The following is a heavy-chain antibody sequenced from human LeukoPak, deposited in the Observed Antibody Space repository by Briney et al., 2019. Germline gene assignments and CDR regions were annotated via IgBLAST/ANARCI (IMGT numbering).Heavy chain of an antibody. V-gene: IGHV4-34*01. J-gene: IGHJ4*02. D-gene: IGHD2-2*01. CDR3: ARGREELVVPAYYFDY. CDR1: GGSFSGYY. CDR2: INHSGST. Sequence: KPSETLSLTCAVYGGSFSGYYWGWIRQPPGKGLEWIGEINHSGSTNYNPSLKSRVTISVDTSKNQFSLKLSSVTAADTAVYYCARGREELVVPAYYFDYWGQGTLVTVSS.